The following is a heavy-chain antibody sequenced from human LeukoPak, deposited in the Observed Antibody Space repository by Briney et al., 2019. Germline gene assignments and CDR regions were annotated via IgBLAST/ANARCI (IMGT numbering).Heavy chain of an antibody. CDR2: IYHSGST. CDR1: GGSISSSNW. CDR3: AREGQSVYVWGTLRSDAFDI. V-gene: IGHV4-4*02. Sequence: PSETLSLTCAVSGGSISSSNWWSWVRQPPGKGLEWIGEIYHSGSTNYNPSLKSRVTISADKSKNQFSLKLSSVTAADTAVYYCAREGQSVYVWGTLRSDAFDIWGQGTMVTVSS. D-gene: IGHD3-16*01. J-gene: IGHJ3*02.